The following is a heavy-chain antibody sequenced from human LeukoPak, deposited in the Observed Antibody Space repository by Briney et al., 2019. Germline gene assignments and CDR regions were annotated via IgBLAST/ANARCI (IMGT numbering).Heavy chain of an antibody. CDR2: IKQDGSEK. CDR1: GFTFSSYW. V-gene: IGHV3-7*01. D-gene: IGHD3-22*01. CDR3: ARDTAPWYYYDSSGYVDY. J-gene: IGHJ4*02. Sequence: PGGSLRLSCAASGFTFSSYWMSWVRQAPGKGLEWVANIKQDGSEKYYVDSVKGRFTISRDNAKNSLYLQMNSLRAEDTAVYYCARDTAPWYYYDSSGYVDYWGQGPWSPSPQ.